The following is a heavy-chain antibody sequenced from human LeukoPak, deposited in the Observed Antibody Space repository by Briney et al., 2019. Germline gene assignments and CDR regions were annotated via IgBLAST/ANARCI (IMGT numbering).Heavy chain of an antibody. Sequence: SEILSLTCTVSGGSISSYYWSWIRQPPEKGPEWIGYIYYCGSTNYNPSLKSRVTISVDTSKNQFSLKLSSVTAADTAVYYCARDLHGGNSWDYYYYYMDVWGKGTTVTVSS. D-gene: IGHD4-23*01. CDR1: GGSISSYY. CDR3: ARDLHGGNSWDYYYYYMDV. CDR2: IYYCGST. V-gene: IGHV4-59*01. J-gene: IGHJ6*03.